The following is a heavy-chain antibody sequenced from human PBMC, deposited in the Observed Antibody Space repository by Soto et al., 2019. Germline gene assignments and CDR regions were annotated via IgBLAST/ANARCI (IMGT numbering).Heavy chain of an antibody. V-gene: IGHV3-53*01. CDR2: IYSGGST. D-gene: IGHD5-18*01. Sequence: PGGSLRLSCAASGFIVSSNYMSWVRQAPGKGLEWVSVIYSGGSTYYADSVKGRFTISRDNSKNTLYLQMTSLRAEDTAVYYCARYSFGLFIDYWGRGTLVTVSS. CDR1: GFIVSSNY. CDR3: ARYSFGLFIDY. J-gene: IGHJ4*02.